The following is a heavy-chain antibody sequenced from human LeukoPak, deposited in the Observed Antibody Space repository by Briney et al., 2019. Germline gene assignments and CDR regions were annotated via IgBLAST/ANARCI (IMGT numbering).Heavy chain of an antibody. Sequence: GEFLKISCKGSGYSFTSYWIGWVRQMPGKGLEWMGNISPGDSDTRYIPSFQGQFTISADKSITTAYLQWSSLKASDTATYYCAKMGPGALTADAFDIWGQGTTVTVSS. CDR3: AKMGPGALTADAFDI. V-gene: IGHV5-51*01. CDR2: ISPGDSDT. J-gene: IGHJ3*02. CDR1: GYSFTSYW. D-gene: IGHD1-14*01.